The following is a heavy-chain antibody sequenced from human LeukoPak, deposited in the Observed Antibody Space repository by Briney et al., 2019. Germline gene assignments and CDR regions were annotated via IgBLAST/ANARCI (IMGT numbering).Heavy chain of an antibody. V-gene: IGHV4-38-2*02. Sequence: SETPSLTCTVSGYPISSGYYWGWIRQPPGEGLEWIGSIYHSGSTYYNPSLKSRVTISVDTSKNQFSLKLSSVTAADTAVYYCARGDGGYSYGQNPYFDYWGQGTLVTVSS. CDR3: ARGDGGYSYGQNPYFDY. D-gene: IGHD5-18*01. CDR2: IYHSGST. J-gene: IGHJ4*02. CDR1: GYPISSGYY.